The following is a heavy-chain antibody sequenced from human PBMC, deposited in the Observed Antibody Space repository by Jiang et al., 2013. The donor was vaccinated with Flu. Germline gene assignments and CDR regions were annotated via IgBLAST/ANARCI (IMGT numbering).Heavy chain of an antibody. D-gene: IGHD6-19*01. V-gene: IGHV4-59*01. CDR1: GVSISDYY. CDR2: VYYSGAT. J-gene: IGHJ4*02. CDR3: AFSAGWYYQFDS. Sequence: LLKASETLSLTCSVSGVSISDYYWSWIRQSPGKGLEWIGNVYYSGATNYNPSLESRLTMSVDMSENHFSLKLTSVTAADTAIYYCAFSAGWYYQFDSWGQGTLVTVSS.